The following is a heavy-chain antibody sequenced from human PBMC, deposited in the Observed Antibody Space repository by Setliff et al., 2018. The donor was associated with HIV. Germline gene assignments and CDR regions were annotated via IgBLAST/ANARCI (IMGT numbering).Heavy chain of an antibody. CDR1: GGPISTNDYY. CDR2: VHYGGSI. V-gene: IGHV4-39*01. CDR3: ARSKTFYDFWGGYYAHGAFKI. Sequence: SETLSLTCTVSGGPISTNDYYWGFIRQSPGKGLEWIASVHYGGSIFYNPSLKSRVTLSVGTSKRQFFLNLTSVTAADTAVYYCARSKTFYDFWGGYYAHGAFKIWGLGTMVTVSS. D-gene: IGHD3-3*01. J-gene: IGHJ3*02.